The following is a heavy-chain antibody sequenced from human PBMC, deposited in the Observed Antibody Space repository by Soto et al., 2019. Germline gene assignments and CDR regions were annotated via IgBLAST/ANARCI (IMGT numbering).Heavy chain of an antibody. CDR2: IYYSGST. V-gene: IGHV4-31*03. J-gene: IGHJ3*02. CDR1: GGPISSGGYY. CDR3: ASRGLATNAFDI. Sequence: PSETLSLTCTVSGGPISSGGYYWSWIRQHPGKGLEWIGYIYYSGSTYYNPSLKSRVTISVDTSKNQFSLKLSSVTAADTAVYYCASRGLATNAFDIWGQGTMVTVSS. D-gene: IGHD5-12*01.